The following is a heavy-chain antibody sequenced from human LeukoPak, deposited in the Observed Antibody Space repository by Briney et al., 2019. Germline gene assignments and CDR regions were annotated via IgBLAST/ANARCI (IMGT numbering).Heavy chain of an antibody. D-gene: IGHD1-26*01. V-gene: IGHV3-7*03. J-gene: IGHJ4*02. CDR2: IKEDGSER. CDR1: AFIFSGHW. CDR3: AKGGSSYSGSYRFDY. Sequence: GGSLRLSCEGSAFIFSGHWMNWVRQTPGKGLEWVASIKEDGSERQYVDSVKGRFSISRDNTKGSLFLQLNSLRAEDTAVCYCAKGGSSYSGSYRFDYWGQGTLVTVSS.